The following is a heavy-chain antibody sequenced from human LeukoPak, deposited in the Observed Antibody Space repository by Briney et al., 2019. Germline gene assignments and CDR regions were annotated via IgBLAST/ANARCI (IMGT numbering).Heavy chain of an antibody. CDR3: ARVHRSQYYYYYYYMDV. Sequence: SETLSLTCAVYGGSFSGYYWSWIRQPPGKGLEWIGEINHSGSTNYNPSLKSRVTISVDTSKNQFSLKLSSVTAADTAVYYCARVHRSQYYYYYYYMDVWGKGTTVTVSS. V-gene: IGHV4-34*01. CDR2: INHSGST. CDR1: GGSFSGYY. J-gene: IGHJ6*03.